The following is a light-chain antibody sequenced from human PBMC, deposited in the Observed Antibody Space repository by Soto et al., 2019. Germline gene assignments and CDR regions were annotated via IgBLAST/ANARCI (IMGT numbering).Light chain of an antibody. CDR3: HQYDNSPQT. CDR2: DAS. J-gene: IGKJ1*01. CDR1: QSLSNNY. Sequence: EVVLTQSPGTLSLSPGERATLSCRASQSLSNNYLAWHQQKPGQAPRLLIYDASSRATGIPDRFSGGGSGTDFTLSISRLKPEDFAVYYCHQYDNSPQTFGQGTKV. V-gene: IGKV3-20*01.